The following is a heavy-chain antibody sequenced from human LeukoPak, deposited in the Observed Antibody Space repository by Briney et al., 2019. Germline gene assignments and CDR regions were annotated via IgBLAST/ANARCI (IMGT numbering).Heavy chain of an antibody. CDR2: MNPNSGNT. CDR1: GYTFTSYD. J-gene: IGHJ4*02. D-gene: IGHD3-22*01. Sequence: ASVKVSCKASGYTFTSYDINWVRQXTGQGLEWMGWMNPNSGNTGYAQKFQGRVTITRNTSISTAYMELSSLRSEDTAVYYCARGKSDSSGYPDYWGQGTLVTVSS. CDR3: ARGKSDSSGYPDY. V-gene: IGHV1-8*03.